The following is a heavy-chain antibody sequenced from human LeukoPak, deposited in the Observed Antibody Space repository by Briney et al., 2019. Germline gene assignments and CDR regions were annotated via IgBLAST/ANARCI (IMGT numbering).Heavy chain of an antibody. CDR3: ARGSYYYDSSGYFAFDI. Sequence: LRLSCAASGFTFSSYAMSWVRQAPGKGLEWIGYIYHSGSTYYNPSLKSRVTISVDRSKNQFSLKLSSVTAADAAVYYCARGSYYYDSSGYFAFDIWGQGTMVTVSS. J-gene: IGHJ3*02. V-gene: IGHV4-30-2*01. CDR2: IYHSGST. CDR1: GFTFSSYA. D-gene: IGHD3-22*01.